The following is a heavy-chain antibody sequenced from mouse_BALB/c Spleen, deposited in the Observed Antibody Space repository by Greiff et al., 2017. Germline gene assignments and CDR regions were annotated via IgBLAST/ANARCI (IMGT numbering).Heavy chain of an antibody. J-gene: IGHJ2*01. CDR3: ARRGDED. CDR1: GYTFTSYW. Sequence: VQLQQSGAELAKPGASVKLSCKASGYTFTSYWMHWVKQRPGQGLEWIGEIDPSDSYTNYNQKFKGKATLTVDKSSSTAYMQLSSLTSEDSAVYYCARRGDEDWGQGTTLTVSS. CDR2: IDPSDSYT. V-gene: IGHV1-69*02.